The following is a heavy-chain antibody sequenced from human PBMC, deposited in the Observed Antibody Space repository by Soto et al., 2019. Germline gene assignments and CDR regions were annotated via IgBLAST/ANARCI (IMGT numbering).Heavy chain of an antibody. CDR1: GGSISSSNW. J-gene: IGHJ4*02. D-gene: IGHD4-17*01. CDR2: IYYSGST. V-gene: IGHV4-4*02. CDR3: ARRYGPGFDY. Sequence: SETLSLTCAVSGGSISSSNWWSWVRQPPGKGLEWIGEIYYSGSTNYNPSLKSRVTISVDTSKNQFSLKLSSVTAADTAVYYCARRYGPGFDYWGQGTLVTVSS.